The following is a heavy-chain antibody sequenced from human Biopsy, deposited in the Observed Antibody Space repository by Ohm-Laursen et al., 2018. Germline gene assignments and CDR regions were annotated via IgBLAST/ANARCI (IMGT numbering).Heavy chain of an antibody. J-gene: IGHJ6*02. CDR1: GESFNGCY. CDR2: INHSGRT. CDR3: VRGVDYYDPYHYYALDV. V-gene: IGHV4-34*01. D-gene: IGHD3-22*01. Sequence: GTLSLTCVVYGESFNGCYWSWIRQTPGKGLEWIGEINHSGRTNYNPSLKSRVTISVDTSKNQFSLKVRSVTAADTAVYYCVRGVDYYDPYHYYALDVWGQGTTVTVSS.